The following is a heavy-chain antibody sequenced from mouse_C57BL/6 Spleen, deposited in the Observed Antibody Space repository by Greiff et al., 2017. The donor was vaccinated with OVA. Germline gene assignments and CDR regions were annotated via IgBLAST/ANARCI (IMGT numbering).Heavy chain of an antibody. CDR3: AETAQATGFAY. D-gene: IGHD3-2*02. CDR2: IYPGDGDT. J-gene: IGHJ3*01. V-gene: IGHV1-82*01. CDR1: GYAFSSSW. Sequence: VQLQQSGPELVKPGASVKISCKASGYAFSSSWMNWVKQRPGKGLEWIGRIYPGDGDTNYNGKFKGKATLTADKSSSTAYMQLSSLTSEDSAVYFCAETAQATGFAYWGQGTLVTVSA.